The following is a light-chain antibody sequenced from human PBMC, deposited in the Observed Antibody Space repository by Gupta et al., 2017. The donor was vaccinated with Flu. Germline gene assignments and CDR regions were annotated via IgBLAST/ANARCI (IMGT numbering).Light chain of an antibody. V-gene: IGKV1-5*03. CDR1: QSISSW. Sequence: GDRVTITCRASQSISSWLAWYLQKPGKAPKLLIYKASNLENRVPSRFSGSGSGTEFTLTISSLQPDDFATYYCQQYNSYSWTFGQGTKVEIK. CDR2: KAS. J-gene: IGKJ1*01. CDR3: QQYNSYSWT.